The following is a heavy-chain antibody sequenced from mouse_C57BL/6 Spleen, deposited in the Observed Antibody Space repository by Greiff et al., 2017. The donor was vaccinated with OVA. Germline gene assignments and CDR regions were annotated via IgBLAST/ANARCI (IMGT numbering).Heavy chain of an antibody. V-gene: IGHV1-19*01. CDR3: ARKPLYYGNYEEAMDY. J-gene: IGHJ4*01. Sequence: EVQLQQSGPVLVKPGASVKMSCKASGYTFTDYYMNWVKQSNGKSLEWIGVINPYNGGTSYNQKFKGKATLTVDKSSSTAYMELNSLTSEDSAVYYCARKPLYYGNYEEAMDYWGQGTSVTVSS. D-gene: IGHD2-1*01. CDR1: GYTFTDYY. CDR2: INPYNGGT.